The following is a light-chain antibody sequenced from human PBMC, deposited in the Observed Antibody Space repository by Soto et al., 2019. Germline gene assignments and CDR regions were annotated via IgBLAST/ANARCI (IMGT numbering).Light chain of an antibody. Sequence: EIVLTQSPATVSFSPGERATLSCRASQSVRSYLAWYQQKPGQAPRLLIYDTSNRAAGIPARFSGGGSGTDFALTISSLEPEDCAVYYCQQREQWPTFGGGTKVDIK. J-gene: IGKJ4*01. CDR2: DTS. CDR3: QQREQWPT. V-gene: IGKV3-11*01. CDR1: QSVRSY.